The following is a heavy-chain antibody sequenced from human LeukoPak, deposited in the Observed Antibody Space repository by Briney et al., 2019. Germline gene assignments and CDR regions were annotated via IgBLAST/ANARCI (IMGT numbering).Heavy chain of an antibody. J-gene: IGHJ6*03. CDR1: GGSFSGYY. V-gene: IGHV4-38-2*01. Sequence: SETLSLTCAVYGGSFSGYYWGWIRQPPGKGLEWIGSIYHSGSTYYNPSLKSRVTISVDTSKNQFSLKLSSVTAADTAVYYCASRTGYCSGGSCYDANYYYYMDVWGKGTTVTVSS. CDR2: IYHSGST. CDR3: ASRTGYCSGGSCYDANYYYYMDV. D-gene: IGHD2-15*01.